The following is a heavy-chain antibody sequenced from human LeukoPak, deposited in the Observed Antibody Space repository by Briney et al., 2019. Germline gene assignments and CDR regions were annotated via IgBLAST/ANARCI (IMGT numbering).Heavy chain of an antibody. V-gene: IGHV1-2*02. CDR1: GYSFSGYS. J-gene: IGHJ6*02. CDR3: ARDHQVKDV. Sequence: ASVKVSCKASGYSFSGYSIRWLRQAPGQGLEWMGWINPNTGASNFAQKFQGRATMTRDTSINTAYMELSRLKSDDTAVYYCARDHQVKDVWGQGTTVTVSS. CDR2: INPNTGAS.